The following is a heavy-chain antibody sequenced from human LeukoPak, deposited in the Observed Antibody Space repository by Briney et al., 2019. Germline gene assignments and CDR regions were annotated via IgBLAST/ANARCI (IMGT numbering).Heavy chain of an antibody. CDR3: ARADSGRVYFDY. Sequence: PGGSLRLSCAASGFTVSSNYMSWVRQAPGKGLEWVSVIYSGGSTYYADSVKGRFTISRDNSKNTLYLQMNSLRAEDTAVYYCARADSGRVYFDYWGQGTLVTVSS. CDR1: GFTVSSNY. J-gene: IGHJ4*02. CDR2: IYSGGST. V-gene: IGHV3-53*01. D-gene: IGHD2-15*01.